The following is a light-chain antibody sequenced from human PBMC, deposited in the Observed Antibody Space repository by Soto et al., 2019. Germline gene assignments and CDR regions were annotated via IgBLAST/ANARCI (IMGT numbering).Light chain of an antibody. CDR3: QQSYSTPWT. CDR2: AAS. Sequence: DIQITQSPSSLSASVGDRVSITCLSSQSISSYLNWYQQKPGKAPKLLIYAASSLQSGVPSRFSGSGSGTDFTLTISSLQPEDFATYYCQQSYSTPWTLGQGTKVDIK. J-gene: IGKJ1*01. V-gene: IGKV1-39*01. CDR1: QSISSY.